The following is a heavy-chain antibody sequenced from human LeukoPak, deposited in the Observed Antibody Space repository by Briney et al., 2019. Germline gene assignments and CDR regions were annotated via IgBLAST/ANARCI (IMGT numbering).Heavy chain of an antibody. CDR2: MNPNSGNT. V-gene: IGHV1-8*01. J-gene: IGHJ4*02. Sequence: ASVKVSCKASGYTFTSYDINWVRQATGQGLEWMGWMNPNSGNTGYAQKFQGRVTMTRNTSISTAYMELRSLRSDDTAVYYCARTTYGVLRFLEWLSAFDYWGQGTLVTVSS. CDR1: GYTFTSYD. CDR3: ARTTYGVLRFLEWLSAFDY. D-gene: IGHD3-3*01.